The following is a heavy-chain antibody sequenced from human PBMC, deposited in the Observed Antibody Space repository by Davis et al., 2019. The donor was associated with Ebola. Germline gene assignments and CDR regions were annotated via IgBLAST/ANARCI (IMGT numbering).Heavy chain of an antibody. Sequence: MPSETLSLTCTVSGGSISSYYWSWIRQPPGKGLEWIGYIYYSGSTNYNPSLKSRVTISVDTSKNQFSLKLSSVTAADTAVYYCARRYDFWGGFDPWGQGTLVTVSS. CDR3: ARRYDFWGGFDP. CDR1: GGSISSYY. V-gene: IGHV4-59*12. CDR2: IYYSGST. J-gene: IGHJ5*02. D-gene: IGHD3-3*01.